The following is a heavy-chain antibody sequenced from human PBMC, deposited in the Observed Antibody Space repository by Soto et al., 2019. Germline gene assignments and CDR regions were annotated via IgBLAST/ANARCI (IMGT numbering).Heavy chain of an antibody. V-gene: IGHV3-21*01. CDR1: GFTFSSYS. CDR3: ARDQGYQLPNYYYYYMDV. CDR2: ISSSSSYI. D-gene: IGHD2-2*01. Sequence: GGSLRLSCAASGFTFSSYSMNWVRQAPGKGLEWVSSISSSSSYIYYADSVKGRFTISRDNAKNSLYLQMNSLRAEDTAVYYCARDQGYQLPNYYYYYMDVWGKGTTVTVSS. J-gene: IGHJ6*03.